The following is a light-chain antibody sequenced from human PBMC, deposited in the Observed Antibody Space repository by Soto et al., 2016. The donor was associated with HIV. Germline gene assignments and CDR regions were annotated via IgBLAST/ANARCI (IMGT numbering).Light chain of an antibody. CDR2: AAS. V-gene: IGKV1-6*01. Sequence: IQLTQSPSFLSASVGDRVTITCRASQDIRNDLGWYQHKPGKAPKRLIFAASSLQSGVPSRFSGSGSGTDFTLTISSLQPEDSASYFCLQDYDRPYTFGQGTKLE. CDR3: LQDYDRPYT. J-gene: IGKJ2*01. CDR1: QDIRND.